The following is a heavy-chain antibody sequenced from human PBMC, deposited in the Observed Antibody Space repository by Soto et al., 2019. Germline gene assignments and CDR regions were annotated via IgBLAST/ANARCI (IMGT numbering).Heavy chain of an antibody. CDR1: GFTFSSYS. Sequence: GGSLRLSCAASGFTFSSYSMNWVRQAPGKGLEWVSSISSSSSYIYYADSVKGRFTISRDNAKNSLYLQMNSLRAEDTAVYYCAREITLDYDFDYCGQGTLVTVSS. CDR3: AREITLDYDFDY. V-gene: IGHV3-21*01. J-gene: IGHJ4*02. CDR2: ISSSSSYI. D-gene: IGHD4-17*01.